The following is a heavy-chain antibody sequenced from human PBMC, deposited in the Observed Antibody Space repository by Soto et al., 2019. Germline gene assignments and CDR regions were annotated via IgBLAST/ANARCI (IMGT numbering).Heavy chain of an antibody. J-gene: IGHJ4*02. CDR2: ISYDGSNK. V-gene: IGHV3-30*03. Sequence: LRLSCAASGFTFSSYGMHWVRQAPGKGLEWVAVISYDGSNKYYADSVKGRFTISRDNSKSTLYLQMNSLRAEDTAVYYCAGFAGSYGLWGQGTLVTVSS. D-gene: IGHD3-10*01. CDR3: AGFAGSYGL. CDR1: GFTFSSYG.